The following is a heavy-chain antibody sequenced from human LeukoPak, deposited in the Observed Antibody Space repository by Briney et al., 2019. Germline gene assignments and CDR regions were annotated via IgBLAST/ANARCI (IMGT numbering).Heavy chain of an antibody. J-gene: IGHJ4*02. D-gene: IGHD2-21*02. V-gene: IGHV3-43*01. CDR3: AKEVDCPSDCLFFHS. CDR1: GFTFDRFT. Sequence: GGSLRLSCAASGFTFDRFTIHWVRQTPGKGLEWVSLINRRGHTFYADSVKGRFTISRDNGRNSVFLQMNSLRPEDTALYHCAKEVDCPSDCLFFHSWGQGTLVTVSS. CDR2: INRRGHT.